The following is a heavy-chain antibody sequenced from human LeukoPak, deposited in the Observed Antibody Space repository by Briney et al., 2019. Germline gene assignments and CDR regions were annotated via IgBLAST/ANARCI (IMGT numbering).Heavy chain of an antibody. CDR3: ATSRTFDY. J-gene: IGHJ4*02. CDR2: INSEGSST. CDR1: GFTFSSYW. V-gene: IGHV3-74*01. Sequence: QAGGSLRLSCEVSGFTFSSYWTHWVRQAPGKGLVWVSRINSEGSSTSYADSVKGRFTISRDNAKNTLFLHMNSLRSEDTAVYYCATSRTFDYWGQGTLVTVSS.